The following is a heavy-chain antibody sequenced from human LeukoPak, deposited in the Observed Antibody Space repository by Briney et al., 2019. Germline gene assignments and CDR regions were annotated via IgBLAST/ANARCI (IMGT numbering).Heavy chain of an antibody. CDR1: GYALTELS. CDR2: FDPEDGET. V-gene: IGHV1-24*01. CDR3: ATDHPSSSTMRGMDV. Sequence: ASVTVSCKVSGYALTELSMHWVRQAPGKGHEWMGGFDPEDGETIYAQKFQGRVTMTEDTSTDTAYMELSSLRSEDTAVYYCATDHPSSSTMRGMDVWGKGTTVTVSS. J-gene: IGHJ6*04. D-gene: IGHD6-6*01.